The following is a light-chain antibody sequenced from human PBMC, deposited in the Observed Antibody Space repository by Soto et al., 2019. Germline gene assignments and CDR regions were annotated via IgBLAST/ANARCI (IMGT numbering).Light chain of an antibody. CDR1: RSVSNNY. CDR2: GAA. Sequence: EIVLTQSPGTLSLSPGERVTLSCRASRSVSNNYVAWYQQIPGQAPRLVIYGAASRAAGIPDRFSGSGSGTDFSLTIRGLKPEDFAVYYCQQYRMSPNTFGQGTRLEIK. CDR3: QQYRMSPNT. J-gene: IGKJ5*01. V-gene: IGKV3-20*01.